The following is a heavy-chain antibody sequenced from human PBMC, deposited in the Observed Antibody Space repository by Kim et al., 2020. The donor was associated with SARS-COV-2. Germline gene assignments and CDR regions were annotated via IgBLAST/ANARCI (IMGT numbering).Heavy chain of an antibody. D-gene: IGHD1-26*01. CDR1: GFTFGSFG. V-gene: IGHV3-30*18. J-gene: IGHJ3*01. CDR2: ISYDGRSN. CDR3: AKEVELSESNDGYYVETLDGCDL. Sequence: GGSLRLSCAASGFTFGSFGMHWVRQAPGKGLEWVAVISYDGRSNYYADSVKGRFTISRDNSKNTLSLEMKSLRAEDTAVYYCAKEVELSESNDGYYVETLDGCDLWGPGTVVTVS.